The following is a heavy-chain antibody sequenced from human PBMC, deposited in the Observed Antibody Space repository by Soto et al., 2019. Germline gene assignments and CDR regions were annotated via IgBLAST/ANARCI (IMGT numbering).Heavy chain of an antibody. Sequence: QVQLVEPGGGVVQPGRSLRLSCAASGFTFSSYAMHWVRQAPGKGLEWVAVISYDGSNKYYADSVQGRFTISRDNSKTTLYLQMNSLRAEDTAVYYCARQRPLNIVATINWFDPWGQGTLVTVSS. CDR3: ARQRPLNIVATINWFDP. V-gene: IGHV3-30-3*01. D-gene: IGHD5-12*01. CDR1: GFTFSSYA. CDR2: ISYDGSNK. J-gene: IGHJ5*02.